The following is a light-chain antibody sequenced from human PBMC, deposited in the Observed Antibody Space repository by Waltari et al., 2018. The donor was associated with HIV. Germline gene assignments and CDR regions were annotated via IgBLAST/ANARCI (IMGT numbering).Light chain of an antibody. J-gene: IGLJ2*01. CDR1: KLGDKY. CDR2: QDT. CDR3: QVWDNNNAV. Sequence: YELTQPPSMSVSPGQTAIIACSGDKLGDKYVCWYQQRPGQSPVMVMYQDTERPSGVPERFSGSISGDTASLTISGTQPLDEADYYCQVWDNNNAVFGGGTKLTVL. V-gene: IGLV3-1*01.